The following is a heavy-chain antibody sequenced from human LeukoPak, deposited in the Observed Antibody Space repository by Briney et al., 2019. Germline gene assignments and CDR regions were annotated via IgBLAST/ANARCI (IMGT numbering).Heavy chain of an antibody. J-gene: IGHJ4*02. V-gene: IGHV3-48*03. CDR1: GLTFSSYE. Sequence: GGSLRLSCAASGLTFSSYEMNWVRQAPGKGLEWVSYISSSGSTIYYADSVKGRFTISIDNAKNSLYLQMNSLRAEDTAVYYCAREYYVYDYVWGSYRYFDYWGQGTLVTVSS. CDR2: ISSSGSTI. D-gene: IGHD3-16*02. CDR3: AREYYVYDYVWGSYRYFDY.